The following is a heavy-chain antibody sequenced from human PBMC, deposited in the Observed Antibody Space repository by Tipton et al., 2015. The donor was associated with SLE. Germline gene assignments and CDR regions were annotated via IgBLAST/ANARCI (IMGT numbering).Heavy chain of an antibody. V-gene: IGHV3-7*01. CDR1: GFTFSSYW. CDR3: ARDRGSRTGMDV. D-gene: IGHD3-10*01. J-gene: IGHJ6*02. CDR2: IKEDGGEK. Sequence: SLRLSCAASGFTFSSYWVSWVRQAPGKGLEWVAYIKEDGGEKYYVDSVKGRFTISRDNANNSLYLQMNSLSAEDTAVYYCARDRGSRTGMDVWGRGTTVSVSS.